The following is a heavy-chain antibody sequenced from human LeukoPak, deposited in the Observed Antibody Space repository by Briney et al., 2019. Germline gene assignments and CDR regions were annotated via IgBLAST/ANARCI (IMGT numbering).Heavy chain of an antibody. V-gene: IGHV3-30*03. D-gene: IGHD1-1*01. CDR2: IAYDGSNK. J-gene: IGHJ4*02. CDR1: GFTFSSYW. Sequence: GALRLSCAASGFTFSSYWMHWVRQAPGKGLEWVAGIAYDGSNKDHADAVKGRFTISRDNSKNSLFLQMNSLRVEDTAVYYCARVLRGYTSDKFWGQGTLVTVSS. CDR3: ARVLRGYTSDKF.